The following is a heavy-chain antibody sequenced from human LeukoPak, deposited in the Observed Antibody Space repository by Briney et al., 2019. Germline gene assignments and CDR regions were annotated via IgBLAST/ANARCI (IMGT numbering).Heavy chain of an antibody. V-gene: IGHV4-39*01. CDR3: ARHGEMAVITHLDY. CDR1: GVSISRTTYY. J-gene: IGHJ4*02. Sequence: SETLSLTCTVSGVSISRTTYYWGWIRQPPGKGLEWIGTIYYTGSTYYSPSLKSRVTISVDTSKNQFSLKLIPVTAADTAVYYCARHGEMAVITHLDYWGQGTLVTVSS. CDR2: IYYTGST. D-gene: IGHD5-24*01.